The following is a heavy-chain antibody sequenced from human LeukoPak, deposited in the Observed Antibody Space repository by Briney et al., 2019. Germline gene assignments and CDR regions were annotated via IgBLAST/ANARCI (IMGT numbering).Heavy chain of an antibody. Sequence: GSLRLSCAASGFTFSNHNMDWVRQAPGTGLEWISYISGRGEAIFYADSVQGRFTISRDNAKNSIYLQMNGLTAEDTAVYYCARTYGSGSLDYGGQGTLVTVSS. D-gene: IGHD2-15*01. CDR2: ISGRGEAI. J-gene: IGHJ4*02. CDR1: GFTFSNHN. CDR3: ARTYGSGSLDY. V-gene: IGHV3-48*01.